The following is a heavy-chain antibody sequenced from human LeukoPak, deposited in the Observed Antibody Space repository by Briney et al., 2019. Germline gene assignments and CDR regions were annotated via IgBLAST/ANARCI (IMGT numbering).Heavy chain of an antibody. Sequence: QSGGSLRLSCAASGFTFSSYAMSWVRQAPGKGLEWVSAISGSGGSTYYADSVKGRFTISRDNSKNTLYLQMNSLRAEDTAVYYCAKYTGAGVLHYFDYWGQGTLVTVSS. CDR1: GFTFSSYA. CDR3: AKYTGAGVLHYFDY. CDR2: ISGSGGST. V-gene: IGHV3-23*01. J-gene: IGHJ4*02. D-gene: IGHD6-19*01.